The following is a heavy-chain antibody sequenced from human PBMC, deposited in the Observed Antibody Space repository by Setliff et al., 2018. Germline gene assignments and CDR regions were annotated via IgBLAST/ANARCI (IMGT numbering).Heavy chain of an antibody. V-gene: IGHV4-39*01. CDR2: IYNSGST. Sequence: PSETLSLTCNVSADSISSSYDYWAWLRQPPGKGREWIGSIYNSGSTYYNPSLKSRVSISVDTSKNQFSLKLSSVTAADTAVYYCARLGYRGDLDYWGQGTLVTVSS. J-gene: IGHJ4*02. CDR3: ARLGYRGDLDY. D-gene: IGHD5-12*01. CDR1: ADSISSSYDY.